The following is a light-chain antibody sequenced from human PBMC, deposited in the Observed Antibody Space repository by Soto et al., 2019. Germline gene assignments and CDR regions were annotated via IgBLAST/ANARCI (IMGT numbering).Light chain of an antibody. CDR1: SSNIGAGYD. CDR3: QSYDSSLSGSVV. V-gene: IGLV1-40*01. CDR2: GNS. Sequence: QSVLTQPPSVSGAPGQRVTISCTGSSSNIGAGYDVHWYQQLPGTAPKLLIYGNSNRPSGVPDRFSGSKSGTSASLAITGLHAEDEADSYCQSYDSSLSGSVVFGGGTKLTVL. J-gene: IGLJ2*01.